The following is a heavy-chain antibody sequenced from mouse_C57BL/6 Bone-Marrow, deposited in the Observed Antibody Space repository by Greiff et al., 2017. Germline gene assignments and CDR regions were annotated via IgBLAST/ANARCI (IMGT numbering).Heavy chain of an antibody. CDR3: AREGYDGYYPWFAY. CDR2: ISDGGSYT. CDR1: GFTFSSYA. Sequence: EVKLMESGGGLVKPGGSLKLSCAASGFTFSSYAMSWVRQTPEKRLEWVATISDGGSYTYYPDNVQGRFTISRDNAKNNLYLQMSHLKSEDTAMYYCAREGYDGYYPWFAYWGQGTPVTVSA. D-gene: IGHD2-3*01. V-gene: IGHV5-4*01. J-gene: IGHJ3*01.